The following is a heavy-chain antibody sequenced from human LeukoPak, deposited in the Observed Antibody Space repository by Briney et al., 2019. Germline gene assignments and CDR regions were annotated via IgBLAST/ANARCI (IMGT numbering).Heavy chain of an antibody. CDR3: ATLTVRGVINI. Sequence: PGGSLRLSCAASGLTFSNTWMNWVRQAPGKGLEWVGRIQSKTDGGTTEYAAPVKGRFTISRDDSKTTLYLQMYSRKTEDTAVYYCATLTVRGVINIWGQGTLVTVSS. D-gene: IGHD3-10*01. J-gene: IGHJ4*02. CDR2: IQSKTDGGTT. V-gene: IGHV3-15*01. CDR1: GLTFSNTW.